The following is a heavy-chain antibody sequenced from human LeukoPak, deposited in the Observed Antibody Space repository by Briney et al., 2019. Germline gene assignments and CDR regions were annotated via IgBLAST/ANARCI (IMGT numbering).Heavy chain of an antibody. CDR2: ISGSGRST. Sequence: GGSLRLSCAASGFTLSSYSMSWVRQAPGKGLEWVSTISGSGRSTYYADSVKDRFTISRDNSKKTLYLQINSLRGEATAVYYCARREVDYYYFYMDLWGRGTTVTVSS. D-gene: IGHD5-24*01. V-gene: IGHV3-23*01. J-gene: IGHJ6*03. CDR1: GFTLSSYS. CDR3: ARREVDYYYFYMDL.